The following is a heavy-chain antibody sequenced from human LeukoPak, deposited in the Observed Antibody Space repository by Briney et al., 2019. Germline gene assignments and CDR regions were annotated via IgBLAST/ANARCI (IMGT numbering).Heavy chain of an antibody. D-gene: IGHD6-13*01. Sequence: SETLSVTCTVSDDSITIYYWTWIRQPPGKGLEWVGYIDHTGSTNYNPSLNSRVTISRDTSKNDFSLRLTSVTATDTAVYFCARGRVSSSTWYSTYYYYFYMDVWGKGTTVTVSS. V-gene: IGHV4-59*01. CDR2: IDHTGST. J-gene: IGHJ6*03. CDR1: DDSITIYY. CDR3: ARGRVSSSTWYSTYYYYFYMDV.